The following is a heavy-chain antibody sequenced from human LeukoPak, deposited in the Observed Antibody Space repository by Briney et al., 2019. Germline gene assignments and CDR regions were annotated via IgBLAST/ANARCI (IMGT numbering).Heavy chain of an antibody. CDR1: GGSVSSYY. CDR3: ARSESYYYDSSGYFDAGYFDY. CDR2: FYYSGST. V-gene: IGHV4-59*08. Sequence: KPSETLSLTCTVSGGSVSSYYWSWIRQPPGKGLEWIGYFYYSGSTNYNPSLKSRVTISVDTSKNQFSLKLSSVTAADTAVYYCARSESYYYDSSGYFDAGYFDYWGQGTLVTVSS. J-gene: IGHJ4*02. D-gene: IGHD3-22*01.